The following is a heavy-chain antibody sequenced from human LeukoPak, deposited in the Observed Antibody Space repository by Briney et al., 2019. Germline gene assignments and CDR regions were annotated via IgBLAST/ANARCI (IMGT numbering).Heavy chain of an antibody. D-gene: IGHD2-2*01. Sequence: SETLSLTCTVSGGSISSYYWSWIRQPPGKGLEWIGYIYYSGSTNYNPSLKSRVTMSVDTSKNQFSLKLSSVTAADTAVYYCARTQIVVVPAATPPYNWFDPWGQGTLVTVSS. J-gene: IGHJ5*02. CDR2: IYYSGST. CDR3: ARTQIVVVPAATPPYNWFDP. CDR1: GGSISSYY. V-gene: IGHV4-59*08.